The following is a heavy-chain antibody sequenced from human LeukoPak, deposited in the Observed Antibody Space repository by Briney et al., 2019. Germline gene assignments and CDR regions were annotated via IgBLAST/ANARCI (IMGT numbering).Heavy chain of an antibody. Sequence: PGGSLRLSCAASGLTFSSYGMHWVRQAPGEGLEWVAVIWYDGSNIDYADPVKGRFTISRDNSKNTLYLQMNSLRAEDTAVYYCARARNNYDSSGYSALDYWGQGTLATVSS. V-gene: IGHV3-33*01. J-gene: IGHJ4*02. CDR3: ARARNNYDSSGYSALDY. CDR2: IWYDGSNI. D-gene: IGHD3-22*01. CDR1: GLTFSSYG.